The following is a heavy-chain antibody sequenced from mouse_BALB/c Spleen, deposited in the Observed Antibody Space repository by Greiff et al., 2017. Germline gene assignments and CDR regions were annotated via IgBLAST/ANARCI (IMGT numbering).Heavy chain of an antibody. J-gene: IGHJ4*01. V-gene: IGHV1-9*01. CDR2: ILPGSGST. Sequence: VVAPGASVKISCKATGYTFSSYWIEWVKQRPGHGLEWIGEILPGSGSTNYNEKFKGKATFTADTSSNTAYMQLSSLTSEDSAVYYCARGDYGDYYAMDYWGQGTSVTVSS. D-gene: IGHD2-4*01. CDR1: GYTFSSYW. CDR3: ARGDYGDYYAMDY.